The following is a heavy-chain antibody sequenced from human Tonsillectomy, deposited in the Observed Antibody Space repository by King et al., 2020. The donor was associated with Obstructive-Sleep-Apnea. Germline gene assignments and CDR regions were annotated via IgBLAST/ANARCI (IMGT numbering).Heavy chain of an antibody. CDR2: IFSNDEK. Sequence: VTLKESGPVLVKPTETLTLTCTVSGFSLSNARMGVSWIRQPPGKALEWLAHIFSNDEKSYSTSLKSRLTISKDTSKSQVVLTLTNMDPVDTATYYCARWTLLDIVVGVAATGGAFDIWGQGTMVTVSS. V-gene: IGHV2-26*01. CDR3: ARWTLLDIVVGVAATGGAFDI. D-gene: IGHD2-15*01. CDR1: GFSLSNARMG. J-gene: IGHJ3*02.